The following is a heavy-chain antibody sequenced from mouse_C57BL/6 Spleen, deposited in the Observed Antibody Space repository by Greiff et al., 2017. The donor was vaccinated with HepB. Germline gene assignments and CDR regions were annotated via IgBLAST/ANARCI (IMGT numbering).Heavy chain of an antibody. Sequence: QVQLKQPGAELVKPGASVKMSCKASGYTFTSYWITWVKQRPGQGLEWIGDIYPGSGSTNYNEKFKSKATLTVDTSSSTAYMQLSSLTSEDSAVYYCASYYGNYGWFAYWGQGTLVTVSA. D-gene: IGHD2-1*01. V-gene: IGHV1-55*01. J-gene: IGHJ3*01. CDR2: IYPGSGST. CDR1: GYTFTSYW. CDR3: ASYYGNYGWFAY.